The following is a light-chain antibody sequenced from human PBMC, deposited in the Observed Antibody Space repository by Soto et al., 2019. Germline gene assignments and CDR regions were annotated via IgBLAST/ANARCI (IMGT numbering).Light chain of an antibody. CDR3: QQYYSFPLT. CDR1: QSVLHSSNNKNY. Sequence: DIVMTQSPDSLAVSLGERATINCKSSQSVLHSSNNKNYLAWYQQKPGQPPKLLIYWASTRESGVPDRFSGSGSGPDFTLSISSLQAEDVAIYFCQQYYSFPLTFGGGTKVELK. J-gene: IGKJ4*01. CDR2: WAS. V-gene: IGKV4-1*01.